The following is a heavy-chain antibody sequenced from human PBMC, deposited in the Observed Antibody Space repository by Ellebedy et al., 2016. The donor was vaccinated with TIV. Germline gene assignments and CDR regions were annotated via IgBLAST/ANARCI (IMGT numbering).Heavy chain of an antibody. CDR2: IIPIVGIA. D-gene: IGHD5-18*01. J-gene: IGHJ4*02. V-gene: IGHV1-69*04. Sequence: AASVKVSCKASVGTFSSYALNWVRQAPGQGLEWLGRIIPIVGIANYAKKFQGRVTITADKSTSTAYMELSSLRSDDTGVYFCARAEDTTMVFHYWGQGTLVTVSS. CDR3: ARAEDTTMVFHY. CDR1: VGTFSSYA.